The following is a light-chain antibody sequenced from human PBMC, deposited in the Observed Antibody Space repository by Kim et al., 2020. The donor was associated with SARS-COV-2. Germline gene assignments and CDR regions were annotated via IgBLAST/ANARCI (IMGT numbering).Light chain of an antibody. J-gene: IGKJ1*01. V-gene: IGKV3-15*01. CDR3: QQYNNWPPWT. CDR2: GAS. Sequence: APGKRATLSCRASHSVSSNLAWDRQRPGQAPRLLIYGASNRATGIPARFSGSGSGTEFTLTISSLQSEDFAVYYCQQYNNWPPWTFGQGTKVDIK. CDR1: HSVSSN.